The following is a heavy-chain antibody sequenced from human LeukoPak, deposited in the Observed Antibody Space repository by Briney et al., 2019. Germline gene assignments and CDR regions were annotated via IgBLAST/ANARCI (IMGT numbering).Heavy chain of an antibody. J-gene: IGHJ3*02. CDR3: ARAIHSAFDI. CDR2: TGTAGDT. D-gene: IGHD5-24*01. Sequence: GGSLRLSCAASGFTFSSYDMHWVRQATGKGLEWVSATGTAGDTYYPGSVKGRFTISRENAKNSLYLQMNSLRAGDTAVYYCARAIHSAFDIWGQGTMVTVSS. V-gene: IGHV3-13*01. CDR1: GFTFSSYD.